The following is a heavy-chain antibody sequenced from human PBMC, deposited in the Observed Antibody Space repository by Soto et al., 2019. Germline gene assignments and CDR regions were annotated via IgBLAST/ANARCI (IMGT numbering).Heavy chain of an antibody. CDR3: ARHAYDFWSGHPNPRYYYGMDV. V-gene: IGHV5-51*01. Sequence: PGESLKISCKGSGDSVTSYWIGWVRQMPGKGLEWMGIIYPGDSNTRYSPSLQGQVTISVDKSISTAYLQWSSLKATDTAMYYCARHAYDFWSGHPNPRYYYGMDVWGRGTTVNVSS. CDR1: GDSVTSYW. D-gene: IGHD3-3*01. J-gene: IGHJ6*02. CDR2: IYPGDSNT.